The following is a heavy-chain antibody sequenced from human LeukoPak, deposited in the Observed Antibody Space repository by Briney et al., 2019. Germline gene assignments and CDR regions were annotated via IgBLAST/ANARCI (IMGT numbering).Heavy chain of an antibody. J-gene: IGHJ3*02. D-gene: IGHD3-10*01. CDR3: ATTAHYYGSGSRGDAFDI. V-gene: IGHV4-61*02. CDR2: IYTSGST. CDR1: GGSISSGSYY. Sequence: SQTLSLTCTGSGGSISSGSYYWSWIRQPAGKGLEWIGRIYTSGSTNYNPSLKSRVTISVDTSKNQFSLKLSSVTAADTAVYYCATTAHYYGSGSRGDAFDIWGQGTMVTVSS.